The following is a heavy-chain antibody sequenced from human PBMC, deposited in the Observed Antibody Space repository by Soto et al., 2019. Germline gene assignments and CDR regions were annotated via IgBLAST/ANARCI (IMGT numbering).Heavy chain of an antibody. D-gene: IGHD4-17*01. CDR1: GGSISSYY. J-gene: IGHJ6*03. CDR3: ARTVTTPYYYYYYYMDV. CDR2: IYYSGST. V-gene: IGHV4-59*08. Sequence: SETLSLTCTVSGGSISSYYWSWIRQPPGKGLEWIGYIYYSGSTNYNPSLKSRVTISVDTSKNQFSLKLSSVTAADTAVYYCARTVTTPYYYYYYYMDVWGKGTTLTVSS.